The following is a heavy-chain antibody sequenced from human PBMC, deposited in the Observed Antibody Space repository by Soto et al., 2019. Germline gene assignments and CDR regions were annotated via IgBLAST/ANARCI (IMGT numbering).Heavy chain of an antibody. Sequence: GGSLRLSCAASGFTFSDYYMSWIRQAPGKGLEWVSYISSSSSYTNYADSVKGRFTISRDNAKNSLYLQMNSLRAEDTAVYYCARDPGATVVITANAFDIWGQGTMVTVSS. D-gene: IGHD3-22*01. CDR2: ISSSSSYT. V-gene: IGHV3-11*06. CDR3: ARDPGATVVITANAFDI. CDR1: GFTFSDYY. J-gene: IGHJ3*02.